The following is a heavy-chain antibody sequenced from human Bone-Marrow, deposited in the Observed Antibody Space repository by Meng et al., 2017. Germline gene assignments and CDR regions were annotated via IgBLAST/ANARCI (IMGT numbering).Heavy chain of an antibody. CDR3: ARDEDISAAGKLFGDY. Sequence: QVQLVQSGIEVKMPGASVKVSCKASAYTFTGYYMHWVRQAPRQGLEWMGRIDPNNDHTQYAQNFQGRVTMTSDTSISTVYMELNGLRSDDTAVYYCARDEDISAAGKLFGDYWGQGTLVTVSS. CDR1: AYTFTGYY. CDR2: IDPNNDHT. D-gene: IGHD6-13*01. V-gene: IGHV1-2*06. J-gene: IGHJ4*02.